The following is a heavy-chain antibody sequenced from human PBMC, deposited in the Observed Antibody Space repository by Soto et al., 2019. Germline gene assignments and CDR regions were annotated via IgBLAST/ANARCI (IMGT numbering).Heavy chain of an antibody. CDR3: ARASVQYGSGTYEGGYYYFDY. CDR2: ISYSGST. Sequence: PSETLSLTCTVSGGSISSSSYYWGWIRQPPGKGLEWIGQISYSGSTNYNPSLKSRVFISVGTSNNQFSLELSSVTAADTAVYYCARASVQYGSGTYEGGYYYFDYWGQGTLVTVSS. J-gene: IGHJ4*02. D-gene: IGHD3-10*01. V-gene: IGHV4-39*07. CDR1: GGSISSSSYY.